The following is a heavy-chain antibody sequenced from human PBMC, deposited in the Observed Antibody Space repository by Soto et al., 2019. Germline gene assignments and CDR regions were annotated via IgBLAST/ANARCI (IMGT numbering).Heavy chain of an antibody. CDR3: TRGPPRVQWFDP. V-gene: IGHV4-61*01. J-gene: IGHJ5*02. Sequence: SETLSLTCTVSGGAVSSGTYYWSWIRQPPGKGLEWIGHIYFTGSTDYNPSLKSRVTMSLDTSRNQFSLKLSSVTAADTAVYYCTRGPPRVQWFDPWGLGTLVTVSS. CDR1: GGAVSSGTYY. CDR2: IYFTGST.